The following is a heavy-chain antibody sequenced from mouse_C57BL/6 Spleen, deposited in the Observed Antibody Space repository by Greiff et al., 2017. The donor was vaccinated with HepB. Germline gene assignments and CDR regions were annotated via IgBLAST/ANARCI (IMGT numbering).Heavy chain of an antibody. J-gene: IGHJ2*01. V-gene: IGHV1-81*01. CDR3: AREEFTTVVATKGDY. CDR2: IYPRSGNT. D-gene: IGHD1-1*01. Sequence: VMLVESGAELARPGASVKLSCKASGYTFTSYGISWVKQRTGQGLEWIGEIYPRSGNTYYNEKFKGKATLTADKSSSTAYMELRSLTSEDSAVYFCAREEFTTVVATKGDYWGQGTTLTVSS. CDR1: GYTFTSYG.